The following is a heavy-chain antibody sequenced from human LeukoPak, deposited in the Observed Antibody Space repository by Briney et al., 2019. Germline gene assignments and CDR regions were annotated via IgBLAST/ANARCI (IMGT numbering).Heavy chain of an antibody. V-gene: IGHV3-23*01. CDR2: ISGSGGST. CDR1: GFTFSSYA. J-gene: IGHJ4*02. CDR3: AKAPLFDFWSGYYGNYFDY. D-gene: IGHD3-3*01. Sequence: GSLRLSCAASGFTFSSYAMSWVRQAPGKGLEWVSAISGSGGSTYYADSVKGRFTISRDNSKNTLYLQMNSLRAEDTAVYYCAKAPLFDFWSGYYGNYFDYWGQGTLVTVSS.